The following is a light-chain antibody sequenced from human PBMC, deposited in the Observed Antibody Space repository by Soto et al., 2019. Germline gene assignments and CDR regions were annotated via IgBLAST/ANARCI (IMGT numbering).Light chain of an antibody. CDR1: QSVSSSY. CDR2: GAS. CDR3: LQYSSHSWT. V-gene: IGKV3-20*01. Sequence: EIVLTQSPGTLSLSPGEIATLSWRASQSVSSSYLAWYQQKPGQAPRLLIYGASSRATGIPSRFSGSGSGTEFTLTISRLQPDDVATYYCLQYSSHSWTFGQGTKVDIK. J-gene: IGKJ1*01.